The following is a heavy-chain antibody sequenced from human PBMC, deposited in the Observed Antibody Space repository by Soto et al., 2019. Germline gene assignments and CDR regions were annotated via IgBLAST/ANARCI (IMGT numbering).Heavy chain of an antibody. CDR1: GFTFSSYS. V-gene: IGHV3-21*01. CDR3: ARGWEDIVVVVAATPENPFDY. D-gene: IGHD2-15*01. J-gene: IGHJ4*02. CDR2: ISSSSSYI. Sequence: PGGSLRLSCAASGFTFSSYSMNWVRQAPGKGLEWVSSISSSSSYIYYADSVKGRFTISRGNAKNSLYLQMNSLRAEDTAVYYCARGWEDIVVVVAATPENPFDYWGQGTLVTVSS.